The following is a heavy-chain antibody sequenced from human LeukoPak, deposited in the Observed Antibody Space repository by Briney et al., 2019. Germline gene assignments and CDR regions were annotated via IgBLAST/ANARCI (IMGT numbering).Heavy chain of an antibody. CDR2: VSPGGYI. J-gene: IGHJ5*02. D-gene: IGHD2-8*02. Sequence: SETLSLTCTVSGVSFNAYYWSWIRQSPGKGLEWIGEVSPGGYIKYNPSLTSRVTISVDTSENQLSLRLSSVTAADTAMYHCARIRCGHTGDICYNHWAQGTLVTVSS. V-gene: IGHV4-34*01. CDR3: ARIRCGHTGDICYNH. CDR1: GVSFNAYY.